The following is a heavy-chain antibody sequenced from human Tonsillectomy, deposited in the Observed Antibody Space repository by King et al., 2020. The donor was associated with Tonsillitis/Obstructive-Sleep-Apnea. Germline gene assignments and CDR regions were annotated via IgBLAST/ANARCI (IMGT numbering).Heavy chain of an antibody. CDR3: TRDVLITIFGVVPGHYMDV. D-gene: IGHD3-3*01. CDR2: IRSKAYGGTT. V-gene: IGHV3-49*05. CDR1: GFTFGDYA. Sequence: VQLVESGGGLVKPGRSLRLSCIASGFTFGDYAMSWLRQAPGKGLEWVGFIRSKAYGGTTEYAASVKGRFTISRDDPKSIAYLQMNSLKTEDTAVYYCTRDVLITIFGVVPGHYMDVWGKGTTVTVSS. J-gene: IGHJ6*03.